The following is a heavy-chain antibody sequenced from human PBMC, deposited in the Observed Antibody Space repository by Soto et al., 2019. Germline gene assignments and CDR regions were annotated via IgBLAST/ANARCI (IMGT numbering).Heavy chain of an antibody. Sequence: ASVKVSCKASGYTFTSYYMHWVRQAPGQGLEWTGIINPSGGSTSYAQKFQGRVTMTRDTSTSTVYMELSSLRSEDTAVYYCVRRPAARFSLDVWGQGTTVTVSS. CDR2: INPSGGST. CDR1: GYTFTSYY. D-gene: IGHD3-3*01. J-gene: IGHJ6*02. CDR3: VRRPAARFSLDV. V-gene: IGHV1-46*01.